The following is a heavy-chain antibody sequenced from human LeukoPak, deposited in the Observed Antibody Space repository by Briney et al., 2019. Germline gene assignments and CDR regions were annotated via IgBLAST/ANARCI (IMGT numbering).Heavy chain of an antibody. J-gene: IGHJ4*02. V-gene: IGHV3-21*01. CDR1: GFTFSSYA. D-gene: IGHD6-19*01. CDR3: ASLGSSGWPIDY. CDR2: ISSSSSYI. Sequence: GGSLRLSCAASGFTFSSYAMNWVRQAPGKGLEWVSSISSSSSYIYYADSVKGRFTISRDNAKNSLYLQMNSLRAEDTAVYYCASLGSSGWPIDYWGQGTLVTVSS.